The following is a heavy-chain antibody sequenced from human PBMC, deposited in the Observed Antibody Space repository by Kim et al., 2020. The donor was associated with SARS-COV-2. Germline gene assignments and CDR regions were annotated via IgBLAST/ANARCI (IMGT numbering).Heavy chain of an antibody. V-gene: IGHV3-64*01. Sequence: GGSLRLSCAASGFTFSSYAMHWVRQAPGKGLEYVSAISSNGGSTYYANSVKGRFTISRDNSKNTLYLQMGSLRAEDMAVYYCARGSGTMIVSYYYGMDVWGQGTTVTVSS. CDR3: ARGSGTMIVSYYYGMDV. CDR1: GFTFSSYA. J-gene: IGHJ6*02. D-gene: IGHD3-22*01. CDR2: ISSNGGST.